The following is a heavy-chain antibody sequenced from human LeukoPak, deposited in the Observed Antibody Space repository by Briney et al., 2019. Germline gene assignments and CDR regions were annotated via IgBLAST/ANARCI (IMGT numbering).Heavy chain of an antibody. J-gene: IGHJ4*02. CDR3: AGDQDSSGCYYDY. CDR1: GGSISSYY. V-gene: IGHV4-59*01. D-gene: IGHD6-19*01. Sequence: PSETLSLTCTVSGGSISSYYWSWIRQSPGKGLEWIGYIYYDGSTNYNPSLKSRVTISVDTSKNQFSLKLSSVPAADTAVYYCAGDQDSSGCYYDYWGQGTLVTVSS. CDR2: IYYDGST.